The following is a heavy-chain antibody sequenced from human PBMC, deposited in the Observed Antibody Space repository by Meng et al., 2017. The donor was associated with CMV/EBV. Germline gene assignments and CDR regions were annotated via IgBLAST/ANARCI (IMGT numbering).Heavy chain of an antibody. J-gene: IGHJ5*02. V-gene: IGHV2-5*01. CDR2: IYWNDDK. Sequence: TSGVGVGWIRQPPGKALEWLALIYWNDDKRYSPSLKSRLTITKDTSKNQVVLTMTNMDPADTATYYCAHLHTYYDFWSGYYTGWFDPWGQGTLVTVSS. CDR3: AHLHTYYDFWSGYYTGWFDP. D-gene: IGHD3-3*01. CDR1: TSGVG.